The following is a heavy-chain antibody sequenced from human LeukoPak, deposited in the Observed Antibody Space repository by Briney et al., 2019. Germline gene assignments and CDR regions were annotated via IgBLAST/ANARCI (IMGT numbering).Heavy chain of an antibody. V-gene: IGHV3-30*02. CDR1: GFTFTNYA. D-gene: IGHD6-19*01. Sequence: GGSLRLSCAASGFTFTNYAMHWVRQAPGKGLEWVAVIRHDGGQKYYADSVKGRFTISRDNSKNTLYLQMNSLRAEDTAVYYCAKEPDPSGWVDYWGQGTLVTVSS. CDR2: IRHDGGQK. J-gene: IGHJ4*02. CDR3: AKEPDPSGWVDY.